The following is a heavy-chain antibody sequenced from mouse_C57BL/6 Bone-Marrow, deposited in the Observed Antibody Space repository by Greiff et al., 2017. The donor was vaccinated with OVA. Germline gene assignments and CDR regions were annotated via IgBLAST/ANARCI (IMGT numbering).Heavy chain of an antibody. D-gene: IGHD2-4*01. V-gene: IGHV10-1*01. CDR2: IRSKSNNYAT. CDR3: VRHDDYLFAY. J-gene: IGHJ3*01. CDR1: GFSFNTYA. Sequence: EVMLVESGGGLVQPKGSLKLSCAASGFSFNTYAMNWVRQAPGKGLEWVARIRSKSNNYATYYADSVKDRFTISRDDSESMLYLQMNNLKTEDTAMYYCVRHDDYLFAYWGQGTLVTVSA.